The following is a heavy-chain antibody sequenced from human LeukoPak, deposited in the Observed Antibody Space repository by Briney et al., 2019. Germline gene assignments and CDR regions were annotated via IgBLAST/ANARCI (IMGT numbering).Heavy chain of an antibody. J-gene: IGHJ4*02. V-gene: IGHV3-7*01. CDR1: GFTFSNYW. D-gene: IGHD3-3*01. Sequence: GGSLRLSCAASGFTFSNYWMSWVRRAPGKGLEWVANIKQDGSETYYVDSVRGRFTISRDNAKKSLYLQMNSLRAEDTAVYYCARDFWGAYRVDYFDYWGQGTLVSVST. CDR2: IKQDGSET. CDR3: ARDFWGAYRVDYFDY.